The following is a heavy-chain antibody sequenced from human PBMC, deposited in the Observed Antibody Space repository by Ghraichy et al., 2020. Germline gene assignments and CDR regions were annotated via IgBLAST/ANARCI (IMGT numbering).Heavy chain of an antibody. Sequence: GGSLRLSCAASGFTFSSYGMHWVRQAPGKGLEWVAVIWYDGSNKYYADSVKGRFTISRDNSKNTLYLQMNSLRAEDTAVYYCARVVSPLWFGEFLPDYWGQGTLVTVSS. CDR3: ARVVSPLWFGEFLPDY. CDR1: GFTFSSYG. V-gene: IGHV3-33*01. J-gene: IGHJ4*02. CDR2: IWYDGSNK. D-gene: IGHD3-10*01.